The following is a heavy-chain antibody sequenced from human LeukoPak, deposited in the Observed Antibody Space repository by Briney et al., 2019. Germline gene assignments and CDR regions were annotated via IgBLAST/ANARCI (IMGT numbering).Heavy chain of an antibody. J-gene: IGHJ4*02. CDR3: ARGYCSSTSCLHFDY. CDR1: GYTFTSYG. CDR2: ISVYNGNT. D-gene: IGHD2-2*01. V-gene: IGHV1-18*01. Sequence: ASVKVSCKASGYTFTSYGISWVRQAPGQGLEWMGWISVYNGNTNYAQKLQGRVTMTTDTSTSTAYMELRSLRSDDTAVYYCARGYCSSTSCLHFDYWGQGTLVTVSS.